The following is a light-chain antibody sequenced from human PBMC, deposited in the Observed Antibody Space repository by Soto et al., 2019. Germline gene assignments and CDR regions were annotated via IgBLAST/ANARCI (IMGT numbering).Light chain of an antibody. CDR2: AAS. CDR3: QLYDSYPTWT. Sequence: IQLTQSPSSLSASVGDRVTITCRASQDIAIYLAWYQQKPGEAPKLLIYAASTLHGGVPSRFSGSGSGTDFALTITSLQAEDFATYYCQLYDSYPTWTFGQGTKVDIK. J-gene: IGKJ1*01. V-gene: IGKV1-9*01. CDR1: QDIAIY.